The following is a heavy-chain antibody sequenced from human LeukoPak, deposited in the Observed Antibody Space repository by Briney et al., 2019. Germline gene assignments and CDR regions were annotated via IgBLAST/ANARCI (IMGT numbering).Heavy chain of an antibody. CDR2: ISAYSGNT. Sequence: SVKVSCKASGYTFTSYGISWVRLAPGQGLEWMGLISAYSGNTNFAQKLQGRVTMTTDTSTSTAYMDLRSLRSDDTAVYFCARGADTGSYGSLVYFDYWGEGTLVTVSS. V-gene: IGHV1-18*01. CDR1: GYTFTSYG. CDR3: ARGADTGSYGSLVYFDY. J-gene: IGHJ4*02. D-gene: IGHD3-16*01.